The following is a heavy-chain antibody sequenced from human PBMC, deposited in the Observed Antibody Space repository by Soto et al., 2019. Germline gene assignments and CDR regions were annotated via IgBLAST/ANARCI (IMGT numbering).Heavy chain of an antibody. D-gene: IGHD6-13*01. J-gene: IGHJ4*02. CDR1: GFTFGIYA. CDR2: ISGSGGSI. CDR3: ATVAPQYSSTPPRFDF. Sequence: EVQLLESGGGLVQPGGSLRLSCAASGFTFGIYAMSWVRQAPGKGLEWVSSISGSGGSIYYAHSVKGRFTISRDKTKNTLDLQMNSLRAEDTAVYHCATVAPQYSSTPPRFDFWGQGTLVTVSS. V-gene: IGHV3-23*01.